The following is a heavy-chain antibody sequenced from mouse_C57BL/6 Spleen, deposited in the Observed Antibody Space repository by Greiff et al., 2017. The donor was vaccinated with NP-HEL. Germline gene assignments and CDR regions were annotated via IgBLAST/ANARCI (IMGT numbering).Heavy chain of an antibody. D-gene: IGHD1-1*01. CDR3: ASFTTVVATRAMDY. CDR1: GYTFTSYW. CDR2: IDPNSGGT. J-gene: IGHJ4*01. Sequence: QVQLQQSGAELVKPGASVKLSCKASGYTFTSYWMHWVKQRPGRGLEWIGRIDPNSGGTKYNEKFKSKATLTVDKPSSTAYMQLSSLTSEDSAVYYCASFTTVVATRAMDYWGQGTSVTVSS. V-gene: IGHV1-72*01.